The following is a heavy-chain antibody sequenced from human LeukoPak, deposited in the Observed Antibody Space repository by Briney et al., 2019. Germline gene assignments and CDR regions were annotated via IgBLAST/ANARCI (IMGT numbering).Heavy chain of an antibody. J-gene: IGHJ3*01. CDR1: GGSIRSSPFY. D-gene: IGHD3-22*01. V-gene: IGHV4-39*02. CDR2: IYYSGKT. Sequence: SETLSLTCTVSGGSIRSSPFYWGWIRQPPTKALEWIGSIYYSGKTYYNPSLKSRVSISVDTSKNHFSLRLSSVTAADMALYYCVYTAGSGSSLDAFDFWGQGTMVTVSP. CDR3: VYTAGSGSSLDAFDF.